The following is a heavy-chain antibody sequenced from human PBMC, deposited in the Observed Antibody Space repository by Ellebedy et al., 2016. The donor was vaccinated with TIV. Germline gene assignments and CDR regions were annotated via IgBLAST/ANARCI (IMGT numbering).Heavy chain of an antibody. CDR1: GFTFSSYG. J-gene: IGHJ3*02. Sequence: GESLKISCAASGFTFSSYGMHWVRQAPGKGLEWVAVISYDGSNKYYADSVKGRFTIYRDNSKNTLYLQMNSLRAEDTAVYYCARDRGGQYSSDGYYDAFDIWGQGTMVTVS. CDR2: ISYDGSNK. CDR3: ARDRGGQYSSDGYYDAFDI. V-gene: IGHV3-30*03. D-gene: IGHD3-22*01.